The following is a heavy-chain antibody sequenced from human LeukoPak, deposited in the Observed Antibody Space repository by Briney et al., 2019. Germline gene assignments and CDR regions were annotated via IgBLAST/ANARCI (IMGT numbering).Heavy chain of an antibody. Sequence: SETLSLTCTVSGGSISSGSYYWSWIRQPAGKGLEWIGRIYTSGSTNYNPSLKSRVTISVDTSKNQFSLKLSSVTAADTAVYYCARPTWIQGTDAFDIWGQGTMVTVSS. D-gene: IGHD5-18*01. CDR2: IYTSGST. V-gene: IGHV4-61*02. CDR1: GGSISSGSYY. CDR3: ARPTWIQGTDAFDI. J-gene: IGHJ3*02.